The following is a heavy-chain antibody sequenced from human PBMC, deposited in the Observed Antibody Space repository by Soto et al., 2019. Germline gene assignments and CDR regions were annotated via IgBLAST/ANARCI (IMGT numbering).Heavy chain of an antibody. V-gene: IGHV1-69*13. CDR3: ASRGSGYYVQYYYYGMDV. J-gene: IGHJ6*02. D-gene: IGHD3-3*01. CDR1: GGTFSSYA. CDR2: IIPIFGTA. Sequence: GASVEVSCKASGGTFSSYAISWVRQVPGQGLEWMGGIIPIFGTANYAQKFQGRVMITADESTSTAYMELSSLRSEDTAVYYCASRGSGYYVQYYYYGMDVWGQGTTVTVSS.